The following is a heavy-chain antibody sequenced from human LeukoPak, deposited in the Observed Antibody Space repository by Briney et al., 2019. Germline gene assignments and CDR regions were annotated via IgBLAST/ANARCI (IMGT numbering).Heavy chain of an antibody. CDR1: GFTFSSYG. D-gene: IGHD4-17*01. V-gene: IGHV3-30*18. CDR3: AKDLIDYGDSPLDY. Sequence: PGRSLRLSCAASGFTFSSYGMHWVRQAPGKGLEWVAVISYDGSNKYYADSVKGRFTISRDNSKNTLYLQMNSLRAEDTAVYYCAKDLIDYGDSPLDYWGQGTLVTVSS. J-gene: IGHJ4*02. CDR2: ISYDGSNK.